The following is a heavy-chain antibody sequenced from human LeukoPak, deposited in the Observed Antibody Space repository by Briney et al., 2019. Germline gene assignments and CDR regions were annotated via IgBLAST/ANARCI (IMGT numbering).Heavy chain of an antibody. V-gene: IGHV3-33*01. J-gene: IGHJ4*02. Sequence: GGSLRLSCTASGFTFSSYGMHWVRQAPGKGLEWVAVVWYDGSNKYYADSVKGRFTISRDNSKNTLYLQMNSLRAEDTAVYYCAIDSSGYTYYFDYWGQGTLVTVSS. D-gene: IGHD3-22*01. CDR1: GFTFSSYG. CDR2: VWYDGSNK. CDR3: AIDSSGYTYYFDY.